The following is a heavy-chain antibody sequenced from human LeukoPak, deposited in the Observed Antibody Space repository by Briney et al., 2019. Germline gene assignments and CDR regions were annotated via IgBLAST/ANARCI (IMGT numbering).Heavy chain of an antibody. Sequence: GGSLRLSCAASGFTFSSSAMSWVRQAPGKGLEWVSAISGSGGSTYYADSVKGRFTISRDNSKNTLYLQMNSLRAEDTAVYYCARQGGGSGWQLTIFDYWGQGTLVTVSS. CDR3: ARQGGGSGWQLTIFDY. D-gene: IGHD6-19*01. CDR2: ISGSGGST. CDR1: GFTFSSSA. V-gene: IGHV3-23*01. J-gene: IGHJ4*02.